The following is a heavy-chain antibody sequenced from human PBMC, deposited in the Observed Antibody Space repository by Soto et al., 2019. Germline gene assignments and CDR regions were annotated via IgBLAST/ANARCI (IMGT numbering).Heavy chain of an antibody. CDR2: IYWDDDK. CDR1: GVSLSTSGVG. CDR3: AHSSFYYDILTGYSLDY. J-gene: IGHJ4*02. Sequence: SGPTLVNPTQTLTLTCTFSGVSLSTSGVGVGWIRQPPGKALEWLALIYWDDDKRYSPSLKSRLTITKDTSKNQVVLTMTNMDPVDTATYYCAHSSFYYDILTGYSLDYWGQGTLVTVSS. D-gene: IGHD3-9*01. V-gene: IGHV2-5*02.